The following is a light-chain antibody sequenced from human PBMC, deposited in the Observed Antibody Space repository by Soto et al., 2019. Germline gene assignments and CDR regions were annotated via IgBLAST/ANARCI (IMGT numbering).Light chain of an antibody. CDR2: GAS. Sequence: EIVMTQSPATLSVSPGERATLSCRASQSVSSNLVWYQQKPGQAPRLLIYGASTRATGIPARFSGSGSGTEFTLTISSLQSEDFALYYCQQYNNWPPYTFGQGTKLEIK. J-gene: IGKJ2*01. CDR1: QSVSSN. V-gene: IGKV3-15*01. CDR3: QQYNNWPPYT.